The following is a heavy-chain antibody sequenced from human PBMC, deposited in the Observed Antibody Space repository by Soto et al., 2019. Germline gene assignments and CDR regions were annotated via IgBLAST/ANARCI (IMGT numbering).Heavy chain of an antibody. Sequence: VQLVESGGGVVQPGRSLRLSCAASGFTLSSYGMHWVRQAPGKGLEWVSLILYDGSNKYYTESVKGRFTISRDNSKNTLYLQMNRLRIEDTAVYYCAKETVTGINTGSHFDAWGQGTPVTVSS. CDR2: ILYDGSNK. V-gene: IGHV3-30*18. J-gene: IGHJ4*02. CDR3: AKETVTGINTGSHFDA. CDR1: GFTLSSYG. D-gene: IGHD6-19*01.